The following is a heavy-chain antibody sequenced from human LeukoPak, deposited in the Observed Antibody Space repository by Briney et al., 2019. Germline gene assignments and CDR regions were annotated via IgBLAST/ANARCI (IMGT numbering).Heavy chain of an antibody. J-gene: IGHJ4*02. V-gene: IGHV1-24*01. D-gene: IGHD1-7*01. CDR1: RYTLTELS. CDR2: FDPEDDEI. Sequence: ASVKDSCKVSRYTLTELSMHWVRQAPGKGREWMGGFDPEDDEIIYAQRFQGRVTMTEDASTDTAYMELRSLRSEDTAVYYCATETGNFYFYSWGQGTLVTVSS. CDR3: ATETGNFYFYS.